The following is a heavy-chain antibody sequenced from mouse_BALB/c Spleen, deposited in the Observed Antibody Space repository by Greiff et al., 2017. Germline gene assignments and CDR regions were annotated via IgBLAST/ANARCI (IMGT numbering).Heavy chain of an antibody. J-gene: IGHJ2*01. Sequence: EVKLVESGGDLVKPGGSLKLSCAASGFTFSSYGMYWVRQTPEKRLEWVATISDGGSYTYYPDSVKGRFTISRDNAKNNLYLQMSSLKSEDTAMYYCARRDTKSDYWGQGTTLTVSS. CDR1: GFTFSSYG. D-gene: IGHD2-12*01. CDR2: ISDGGSYT. CDR3: ARRDTKSDY. V-gene: IGHV5-4*02.